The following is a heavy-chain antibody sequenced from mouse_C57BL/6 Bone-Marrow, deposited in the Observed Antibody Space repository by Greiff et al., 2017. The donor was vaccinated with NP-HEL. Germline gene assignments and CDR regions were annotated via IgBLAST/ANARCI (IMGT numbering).Heavy chain of an antibody. CDR2: IDPSDSET. V-gene: IGHV1-52*01. CDR3: ARWGKRYYFDY. Sequence: QVQLQQPGAELVRPGSSVKLSCKASGYTFTSYWMHWVKQRPIQGLEWIGNIDPSDSETHYNQKFKDKATLTVDKSSSTAYMQLSSLTSEDSAVYYCARWGKRYYFDYWGQGTTLTVSA. CDR1: GYTFTSYW. J-gene: IGHJ2*01.